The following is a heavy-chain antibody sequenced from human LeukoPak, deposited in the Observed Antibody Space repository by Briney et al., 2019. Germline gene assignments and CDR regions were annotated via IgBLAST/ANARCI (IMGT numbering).Heavy chain of an antibody. V-gene: IGHV1-18*01. D-gene: IGHD3-3*01. CDR1: GYTFTSYG. J-gene: IGHJ4*02. CDR2: ISAYNGNT. Sequence: GASVTVSYTASGYTFTSYGMSWVRQAPGQGREGMGWISAYNGNTNYTQKLQGRVTMTTDTSTSTAYMELRSLRSDDTAVYYCARDYDFRRPQGGYWGQGTLVTVSS. CDR3: ARDYDFRRPQGGY.